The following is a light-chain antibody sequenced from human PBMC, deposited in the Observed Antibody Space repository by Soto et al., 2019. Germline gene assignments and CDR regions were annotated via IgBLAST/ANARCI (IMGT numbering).Light chain of an antibody. V-gene: IGLV2-14*01. CDR2: EVF. J-gene: IGLJ2*01. Sequence: QSALTQPASVSASPGQSISISCTGTSNDVGAFDYVSWYQQHPGKAPKLIIFEVFNRPSGVSTRFSGSKSGSTASLTISGLQAEDEADYFCISYTTNKAHVFGGGTKLTVL. CDR1: SNDVGAFDY. CDR3: ISYTTNKAHV.